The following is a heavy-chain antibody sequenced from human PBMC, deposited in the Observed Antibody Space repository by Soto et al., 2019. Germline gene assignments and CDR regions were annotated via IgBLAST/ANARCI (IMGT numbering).Heavy chain of an antibody. D-gene: IGHD6-19*01. CDR3: ARVKSSGSFDY. J-gene: IGHJ4*02. V-gene: IGHV3-30-3*01. CDR2: ISYDGSNK. Sequence: QVQLVESGGGVVQPGRSLRLSCAASGFTFSSYAMHWVRQAPGKGLEWVAVISYDGSNKYYADSVKGRFTISRDNSKNTLYLQMNSLRAEDTAVYYCARVKSSGSFDYWGQGTLVTVSS. CDR1: GFTFSSYA.